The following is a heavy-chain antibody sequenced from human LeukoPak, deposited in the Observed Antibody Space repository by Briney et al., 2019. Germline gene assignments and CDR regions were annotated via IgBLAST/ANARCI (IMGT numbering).Heavy chain of an antibody. CDR3: ARRFSNPDWFDP. CDR1: GYSFTNYW. D-gene: IGHD4-11*01. Sequence: HGESLKISCKGSGYSFTNYWIAWVRQMPGKGLEWMGIIYPGDSDTRYSPSFQGQVTISADKSISTAYLQWSSLEASDTAMYYCARRFSNPDWFDPWGQGTLVSVSS. V-gene: IGHV5-51*01. CDR2: IYPGDSDT. J-gene: IGHJ5*02.